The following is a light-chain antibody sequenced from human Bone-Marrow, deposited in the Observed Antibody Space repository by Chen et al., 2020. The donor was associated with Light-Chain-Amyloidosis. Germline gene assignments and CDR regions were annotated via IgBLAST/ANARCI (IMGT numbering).Light chain of an antibody. CDR1: NIGSTS. CDR3: QVWDRSSDSPV. J-gene: IGLJ3*02. V-gene: IGLV3-21*02. CDR2: DDS. Sequence: SYVLTQPSSVSVAPGQTATIACGGNNIGSTSVHWYQQTPGQAPLLVVYDDSDRPSGIPERLSGFNSGNTATLTISRVEAGDEADYYCQVWDRSSDSPVFGGGTKLTVL.